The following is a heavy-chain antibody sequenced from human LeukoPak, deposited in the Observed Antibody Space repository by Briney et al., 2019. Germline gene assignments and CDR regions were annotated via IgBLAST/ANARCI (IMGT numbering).Heavy chain of an antibody. CDR3: ARATWYGGNPSGAFDI. J-gene: IGHJ3*02. CDR2: INPSGGST. CDR1: GYTFTNYY. D-gene: IGHD4/OR15-4a*01. V-gene: IGHV1-46*01. Sequence: ASVKVSCKASGYTFTNYYIYWVRQAPGQGLEWVGIINPSGGSTDYAQKFQGRVTMTRDTSTTTVYMELSSLRSEDTAVYYCARATWYGGNPSGAFDIWGQGTMVTVSS.